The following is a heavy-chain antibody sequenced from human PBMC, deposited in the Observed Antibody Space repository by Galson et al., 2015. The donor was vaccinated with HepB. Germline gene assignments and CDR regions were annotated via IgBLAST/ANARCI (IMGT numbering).Heavy chain of an antibody. D-gene: IGHD6-13*01. CDR3: VKGRRSSWPGYFQH. J-gene: IGHJ1*01. CDR2: ITSNGGST. CDR1: GFTFSSYA. V-gene: IGHV3-64D*06. Sequence: SLRLSCAASGFTFSSYAMHWVRQAPGRGLEYVSVITSNGGSTYYADSVKGRFTISRDNSKNTLFLQMSSLRAEDTAVYYCVKGRRSSWPGYFQHWGQGTLVTVSS.